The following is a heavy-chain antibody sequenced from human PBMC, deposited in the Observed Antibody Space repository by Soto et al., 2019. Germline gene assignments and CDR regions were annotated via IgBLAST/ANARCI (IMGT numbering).Heavy chain of an antibody. CDR3: ARTYCTNGVCFDY. V-gene: IGHV1-2*04. J-gene: IGHJ4*02. CDR1: GYTFTGYY. D-gene: IGHD2-8*01. CDR2: INPNSGGT. Sequence: QVQLVQSGAEVKKPGTSVKVSCKASGYTFTGYYMHWVRQARGQGLEWMGWINPNSGGTNYAQKFQGWVTMTRDTSISTAYMELSRLRSDDTAVSYCARTYCTNGVCFDYWGQGTLVTVSS.